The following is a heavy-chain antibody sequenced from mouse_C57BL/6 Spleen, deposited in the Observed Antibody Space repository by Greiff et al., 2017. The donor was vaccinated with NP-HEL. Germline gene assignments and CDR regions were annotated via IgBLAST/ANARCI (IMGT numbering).Heavy chain of an antibody. D-gene: IGHD1-1*01. Sequence: VQLQQPGAELVRPGSSVKLSCKASGYTFTSYWMHWVKQRPIQGLEWIGNIDPSDSETHYNQKFKDKATLTVDKSSSTAYMQLSSLTSEDSAVYYCARGNYYYGSSDYWGQGTTLTVSS. V-gene: IGHV1-52*01. CDR2: IDPSDSET. CDR3: ARGNYYYGSSDY. J-gene: IGHJ2*01. CDR1: GYTFTSYW.